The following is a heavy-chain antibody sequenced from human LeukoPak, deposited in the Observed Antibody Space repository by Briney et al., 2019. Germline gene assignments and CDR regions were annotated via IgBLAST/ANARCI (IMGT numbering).Heavy chain of an antibody. V-gene: IGHV3-66*01. CDR3: ARDTSGSSRVHY. J-gene: IGHJ4*02. CDR2: VYGGGST. Sequence: GGSLRLSCAASGFTVTNTYMSWVRQAPGQGLEWVSVVYGGGSTYYADSVKGRFTISRDNSKNTLHLQMNSLRAEDTAVYYCARDTSGSSRVHYWGQGTLVTVSS. D-gene: IGHD1-26*01. CDR1: GFTVTNTY.